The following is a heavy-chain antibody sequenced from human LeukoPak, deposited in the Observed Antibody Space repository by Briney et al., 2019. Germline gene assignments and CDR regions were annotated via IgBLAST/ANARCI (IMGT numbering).Heavy chain of an antibody. V-gene: IGHV4-34*01. CDR3: ASPGYYDSSGYP. CDR2: INHSGST. Sequence: PSETLSLTCAVYGGCFSGYYWSWIRQPPGKGLEWIGEINHSGSTNYNPSLTSRVTISVDTSKNQFSLKLSSVTAADTAVYYCASPGYYDSSGYPWGQGTLVTVSS. J-gene: IGHJ5*02. CDR1: GGCFSGYY. D-gene: IGHD3-22*01.